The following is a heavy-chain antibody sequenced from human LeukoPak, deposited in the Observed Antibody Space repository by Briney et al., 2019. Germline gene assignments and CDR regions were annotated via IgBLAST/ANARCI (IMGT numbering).Heavy chain of an antibody. CDR3: ARVPYYYDSSGHWDY. Sequence: ASVKVSCKASGYTFTGYYMHWVRQAPGQGLEWMRWINPNSGGTNYAQKFQGRVTMTRDTSISTAYMELSRLRSDDTAVYYCARVPYYYDSSGHWDYWGQGTLVTVSS. CDR1: GYTFTGYY. J-gene: IGHJ4*02. V-gene: IGHV1-2*02. CDR2: INPNSGGT. D-gene: IGHD3-22*01.